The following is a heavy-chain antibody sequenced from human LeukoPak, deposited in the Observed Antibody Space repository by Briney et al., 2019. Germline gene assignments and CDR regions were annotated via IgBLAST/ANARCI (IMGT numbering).Heavy chain of an antibody. J-gene: IGHJ5*02. CDR1: GGTFISYA. Sequence: SVKVSCKASGGTFISYAISWVRQAPGQGLEWMGGIIPIFGTANYAQKFQGRVTITADESTSTAYMELSSLRSEDTAVYYCARDRVVGLAPFDPWGQGTLVTVSS. CDR2: IIPIFGTA. V-gene: IGHV1-69*01. CDR3: ARDRVVGLAPFDP. D-gene: IGHD2-15*01.